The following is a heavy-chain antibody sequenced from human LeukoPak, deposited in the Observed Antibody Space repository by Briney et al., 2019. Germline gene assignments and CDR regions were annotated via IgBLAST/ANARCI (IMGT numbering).Heavy chain of an antibody. Sequence: SVKVSCKASGGTSSSYAISWVRQAPGQGLEWMGGIIPIFGTANYAQKFQGRVTITADKSTSTAYMELSSLRSEDTAVYYCARVRSLRYFDWPYDYWGQGTLVTVSS. V-gene: IGHV1-69*06. CDR3: ARVRSLRYFDWPYDY. CDR2: IIPIFGTA. CDR1: GGTSSSYA. J-gene: IGHJ4*02. D-gene: IGHD3-9*01.